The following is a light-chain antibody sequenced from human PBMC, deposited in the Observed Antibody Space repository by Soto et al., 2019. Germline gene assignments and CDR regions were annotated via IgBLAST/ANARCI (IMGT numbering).Light chain of an antibody. J-gene: IGKJ4*01. CDR2: GAS. CDR3: QQALT. Sequence: VLTQSPATLSLSPGGRAILSCRANQTVSRYYLSWYQKKPGQPPRLLIYGASTRATGVPDRFSGSGSGADFTLTISSLQPEDFAVYYCQQALTFGGGTTVE. CDR1: QTVSRYY. V-gene: IGKV3D-7*01.